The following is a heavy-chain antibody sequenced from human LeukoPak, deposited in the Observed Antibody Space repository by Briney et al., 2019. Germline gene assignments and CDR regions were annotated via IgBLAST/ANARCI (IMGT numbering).Heavy chain of an antibody. Sequence: TGGSLRLSCAASGFTFNSYVMSWVRQAPGKGLEWVSAISASGGSTYYADSVKGRFTISRDSSKNTLYLQMNSLRAEDTAVYYCAKKTRSYYDFWSGYYGEYYFDYWGQGTLVTVSS. J-gene: IGHJ4*02. CDR1: GFTFNSYV. V-gene: IGHV3-23*01. D-gene: IGHD3-3*01. CDR2: ISASGGST. CDR3: AKKTRSYYDFWSGYYGEYYFDY.